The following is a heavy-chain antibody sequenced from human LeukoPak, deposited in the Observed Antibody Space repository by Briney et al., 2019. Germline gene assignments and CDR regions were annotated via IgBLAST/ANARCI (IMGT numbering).Heavy chain of an antibody. CDR2: INPKNGGT. D-gene: IGHD3-10*01. CDR1: GYTFTGYY. CDR3: ARSFGSNLY. J-gene: IGHJ4*02. V-gene: IGHV1-2*02. Sequence: ASVKVSCKASGYTFTGYYMHWVRQAPGQGLEWMGWINPKNGGTNYAQKFQGRVTMTRDTSISEAYMELSGLRSDDTAVYYCARSFGSNLYWGQGTLVTVSS.